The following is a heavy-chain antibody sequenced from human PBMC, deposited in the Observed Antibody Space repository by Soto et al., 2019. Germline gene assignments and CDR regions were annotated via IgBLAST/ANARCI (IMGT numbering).Heavy chain of an antibody. V-gene: IGHV3-30*18. D-gene: IGHD2-2*01. CDR3: AKDTRDIVVVPAAMMYDYGMDV. CDR2: ISYDGSNK. CDR1: GFTFSSYG. Sequence: QVQLVESGGGVVQPGRSLRLSCAASGFTFSSYGMHWVRQAPGKGLEWVAVISYDGSNKYYADSVKGRFTISRDNSKNTLYLQMNSLRAEDTAVYYCAKDTRDIVVVPAAMMYDYGMDVW. J-gene: IGHJ6*01.